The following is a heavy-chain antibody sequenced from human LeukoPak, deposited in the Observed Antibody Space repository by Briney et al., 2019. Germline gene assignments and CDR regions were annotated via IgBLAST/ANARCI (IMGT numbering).Heavy chain of an antibody. CDR1: GGSFSGYY. J-gene: IGHJ4*02. Sequence: PSETLSLTCAVYGGSFSGYYWSWIRQPPGKGLEWIGEINHSGSTNYNPSLKSQVTISVDTSKNQFSLKLSSVTAADTAVYYCARAGSSSWYLYYWGQGTLVTVSS. D-gene: IGHD6-13*01. V-gene: IGHV4-34*01. CDR2: INHSGST. CDR3: ARAGSSSWYLYY.